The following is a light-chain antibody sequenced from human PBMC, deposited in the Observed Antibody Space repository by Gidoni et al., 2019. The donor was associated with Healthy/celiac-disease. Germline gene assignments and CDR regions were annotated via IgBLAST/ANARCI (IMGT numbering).Light chain of an antibody. CDR2: QDS. J-gene: IGLJ2*01. CDR3: QAWDSSTVV. V-gene: IGLV3-1*01. CDR1: KLGDKY. Sequence: YELTQPPSVSVSPGQTASITCPGDKLGDKYACWYQQKPGQSPVLVIYQDSKRPSGIPERFSGSNSGNTATLTISGTQAMDEADYYCQAWDSSTVVFGGGTKLTVL.